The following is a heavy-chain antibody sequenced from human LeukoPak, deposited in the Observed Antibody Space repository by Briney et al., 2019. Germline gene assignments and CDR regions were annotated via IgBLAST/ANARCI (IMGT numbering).Heavy chain of an antibody. V-gene: IGHV4-39*01. J-gene: IGHJ5*02. CDR3: ARQVPMTNWLDP. Sequence: PSETLSLTCTVSGDSISSGTSYWGWIRQPPGKGLEWIGNIYYSGSTNYNPSLKSRVIISVDTSKNQFSLQLSSVTAADTGVYYCARQVPMTNWLDPWGQGTLVTVSS. CDR1: GDSISSGTSY. CDR2: IYYSGST. D-gene: IGHD3-22*01.